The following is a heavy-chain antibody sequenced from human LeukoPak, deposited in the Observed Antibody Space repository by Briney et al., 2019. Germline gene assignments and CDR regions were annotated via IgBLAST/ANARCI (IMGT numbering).Heavy chain of an antibody. J-gene: IGHJ4*02. D-gene: IGHD3-16*01. CDR2: INPNSGGT. V-gene: IGHV1-2*02. CDR1: GYTFTSYA. CDR3: ARGRIMITFGGVSLAY. Sequence: GASVKVSCKASGYTFTSYAMHWVRQAPGQGLEWMGWINPNSGGTNYAQKFQGRVTMTRDTSISTAYMELSRLRSDDTAVYYCARGRIMITFGGVSLAYWGQGTLVTVSS.